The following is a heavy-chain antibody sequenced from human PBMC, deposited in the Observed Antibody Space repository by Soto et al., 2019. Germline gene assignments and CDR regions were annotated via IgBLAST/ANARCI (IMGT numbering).Heavy chain of an antibody. V-gene: IGHV4-4*07. D-gene: IGHD6-6*01. CDR2: IYTSGST. CDR3: ARVCSSSKLYYFDY. Sequence: SETLSLTCTVSGGSISSYYWSWIRQPAGKGLEWIGRIYTSGSTNYNPSLKSRVTMSVDTSKNQFSLKLSSVTAADTAVYYCARVCSSSKLYYFDYWGQGTLVTVSS. CDR1: GGSISSYY. J-gene: IGHJ4*02.